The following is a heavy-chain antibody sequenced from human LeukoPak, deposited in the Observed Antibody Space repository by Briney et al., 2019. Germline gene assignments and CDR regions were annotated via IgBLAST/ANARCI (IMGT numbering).Heavy chain of an antibody. D-gene: IGHD3-10*01. CDR2: INHSGST. CDR3: ATRSITSSY. J-gene: IGHJ4*02. CDR1: GGSFSGYY. V-gene: IGHV4-34*01. Sequence: SETLSLTCAVYGGSFSGYYLSWIRQPPGKGLEWIGEINHSGSTNYNPSLKSRVTISVDTSKNQFSLKLSSVTAADTAVYYCATRSITSSYWGQGTLVTVSS.